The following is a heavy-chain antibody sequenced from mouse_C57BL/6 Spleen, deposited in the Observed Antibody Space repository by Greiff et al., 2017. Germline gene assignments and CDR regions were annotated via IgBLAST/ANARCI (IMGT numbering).Heavy chain of an antibody. CDR1: GYTFTSYW. CDR2: IDPTDSYT. V-gene: IGHV1-50*01. Sequence: QVQLQQPGAELVKPGASVKLSCKASGYTFTSYWMQWVKQRPGQGLEWIGEIDPTDSYTNYNQKFKGKATLTVDKSSSTAYMQLSSLTSEDSAVYYCARGELRGYYAMDYWGQGTSVTVAS. CDR3: ARGELRGYYAMDY. J-gene: IGHJ4*01.